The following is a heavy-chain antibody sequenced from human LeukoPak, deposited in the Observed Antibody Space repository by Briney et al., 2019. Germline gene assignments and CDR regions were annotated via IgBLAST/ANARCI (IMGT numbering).Heavy chain of an antibody. V-gene: IGHV3-9*01. CDR1: GFNFHDYA. CDR2: ISWNGGSI. J-gene: IGHJ4*02. Sequence: GGSLRLSCVASGFNFHDYAMHWVRQAPGKGLEWVSGISWNGGSIDYADSVKGRFTISRDNDENSLYLQMNSLRGEDTTLYYCAKVKYYDSIGYSGFDYWGQGTLVTVSS. CDR3: AKVKYYDSIGYSGFDY. D-gene: IGHD3-22*01.